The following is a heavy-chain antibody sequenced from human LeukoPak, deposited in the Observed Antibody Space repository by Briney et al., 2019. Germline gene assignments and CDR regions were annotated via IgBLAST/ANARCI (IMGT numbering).Heavy chain of an antibody. Sequence: PGGSLRLSSAASGFTFSSYSMNWVRQAPGKGLEWVSSISSSSSYIYYADSVKGRFTISRDNAKNSLYLQMNSLRAEDTAVYYCAKDPVTHIPPLRFDYWGQGTLVTVSS. J-gene: IGHJ4*02. CDR3: AKDPVTHIPPLRFDY. CDR1: GFTFSSYS. CDR2: ISSSSSYI. D-gene: IGHD2-21*02. V-gene: IGHV3-21*01.